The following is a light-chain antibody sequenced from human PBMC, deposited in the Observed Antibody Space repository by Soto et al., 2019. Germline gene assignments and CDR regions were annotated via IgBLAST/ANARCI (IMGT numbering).Light chain of an antibody. CDR2: EVT. CDR1: SSGVGAYIY. CDR3: CSYTSSRTYV. V-gene: IGLV2-14*01. J-gene: IGLJ1*01. Sequence: QSALTQPASVSGSPGPSITLSCTGTSSGVGAYIYVSWYQHHPGKAPKVMIYEVTNRPSGVSDRFSGSKSGNTASLTSSGLQAEDEADYYCCSYTSSRTYVFGTGSKGTVL.